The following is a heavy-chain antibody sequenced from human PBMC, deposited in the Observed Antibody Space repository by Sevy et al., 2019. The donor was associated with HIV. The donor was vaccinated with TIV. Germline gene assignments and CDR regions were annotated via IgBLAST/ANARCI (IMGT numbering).Heavy chain of an antibody. V-gene: IGHV3-30*18. CDR3: AKGPTKGAADAFDI. Sequence: GGSLRLSCAASGFTFSSYGMHWVRQAPGKGLEWVAVISYDGCNKYYADSVKGRFTISRDNSKNTLYLQMNSLRAEDTAVYYCAKGPTKGAADAFDIWGQGTMVTVSS. J-gene: IGHJ3*02. CDR2: ISYDGCNK. D-gene: IGHD1-26*01. CDR1: GFTFSSYG.